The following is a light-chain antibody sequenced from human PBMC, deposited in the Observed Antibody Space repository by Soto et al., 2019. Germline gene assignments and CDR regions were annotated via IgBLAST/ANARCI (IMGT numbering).Light chain of an antibody. CDR1: QNIGKW. CDR2: DAS. Sequence: QLTQSPSTLSASVGDRVTITCRASQNIGKWLAWYQQKPGKAPNLLISDASRLESGVPSRFRGRGSGTNFTLAISRLQPDDFATYYCHQYDSDRTFGQGTKVDLK. V-gene: IGKV1-5*01. CDR3: HQYDSDRT. J-gene: IGKJ1*01.